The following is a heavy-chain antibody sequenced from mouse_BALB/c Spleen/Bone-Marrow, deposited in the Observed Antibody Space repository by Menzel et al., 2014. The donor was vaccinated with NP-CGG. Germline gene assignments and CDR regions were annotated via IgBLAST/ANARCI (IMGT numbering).Heavy chain of an antibody. CDR3: ARVNPWYFDV. J-gene: IGHJ1*01. CDR2: IDPASGDT. CDR1: GFNIKDTY. V-gene: IGHV14-3*02. Sequence: VQLQQSGAELVKPGASVKLSCTASGFNIKDTYIHWVMQRPEQGLAWIGRIDPASGDTKFDPKFQGKATITADTSSNTAYLQVPSLTSEDTAVYYCARVNPWYFDVWGAGTTVTGSS. D-gene: IGHD2-2*01.